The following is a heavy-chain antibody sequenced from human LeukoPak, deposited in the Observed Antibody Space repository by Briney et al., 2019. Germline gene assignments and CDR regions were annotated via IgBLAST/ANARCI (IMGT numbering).Heavy chain of an antibody. V-gene: IGHV4-34*01. Sequence: SETLSLTCAVYGGSFSGYYWSWIRQPPGKGLEWIGEINHSGSTNYNPSLKSRVTISVDTSKNQFSLKLSSVTAADTAVYYCARGGNYYDSSGYDDAFDIWGQGTMVTVSS. CDR3: ARGGNYYDSSGYDDAFDI. CDR2: INHSGST. CDR1: GGSFSGYY. J-gene: IGHJ3*02. D-gene: IGHD3-22*01.